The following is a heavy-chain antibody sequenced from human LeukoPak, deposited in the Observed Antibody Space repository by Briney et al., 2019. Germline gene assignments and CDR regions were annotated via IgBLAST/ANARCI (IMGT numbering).Heavy chain of an antibody. J-gene: IGHJ3*02. CDR2: INPSGGST. D-gene: IGHD3-3*01. CDR3: ARLTYYDFWSGYYTGNDAFDI. CDR1: GYTFTSYY. Sequence: ASVKVSXKASGYTFTSYYMHWVRQAPGQGLEWMGIINPSGGSTIYAQKFQGRDTMTRDTSTSTVYMELSSLRSEDTAVYYCARLTYYDFWSGYYTGNDAFDIWGQGTMVTVSS. V-gene: IGHV1-46*01.